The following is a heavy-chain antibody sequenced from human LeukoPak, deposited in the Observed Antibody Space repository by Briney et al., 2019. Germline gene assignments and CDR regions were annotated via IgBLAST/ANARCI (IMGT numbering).Heavy chain of an antibody. Sequence: ASVKVSRKASGYTFSDYYIHWVRQAPGQGLEWMGWINPNSGGTNYAQKFQGRVTMTRDTSITTAYMELSRLTSDDTAVYYCARDVMRGSEIDYWGQGTLVAVS. CDR1: GYTFSDYY. V-gene: IGHV1-2*02. D-gene: IGHD1-26*01. J-gene: IGHJ4*02. CDR2: INPNSGGT. CDR3: ARDVMRGSEIDY.